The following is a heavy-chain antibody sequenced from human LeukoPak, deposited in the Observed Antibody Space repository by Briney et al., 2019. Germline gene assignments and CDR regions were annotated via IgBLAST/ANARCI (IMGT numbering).Heavy chain of an antibody. CDR2: IYYSGST. Sequence: SETLSLTCTVSGGSISSSSYCWGWIRQPPGKGLEWIGSIYYSGSTYYNPSLQSRVTISVDTSKNQFSLKLSSVTAADTAVYYCARHVGFYYYYMDVWGKGTTVTVSS. CDR1: GGSISSSSYC. J-gene: IGHJ6*03. V-gene: IGHV4-39*01. CDR3: ARHVGFYYYYMDV.